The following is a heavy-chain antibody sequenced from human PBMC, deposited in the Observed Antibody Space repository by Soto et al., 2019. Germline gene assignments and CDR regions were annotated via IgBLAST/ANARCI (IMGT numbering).Heavy chain of an antibody. CDR2: IYHSGTT. CDR1: GGSIRSGDYY. CDR3: ARARITIFGVPGSFDF. Sequence: QVQLQESGPGLVKPSQTLSLTCTVSGGSIRSGDYYWSWIRQSPGKGLEYIGYIYHSGTTYYNPSLKSRITIAVDTSQNQFSLKLSAVTAADTAVYYCARARITIFGVPGSFDFWGQGALVTVSS. V-gene: IGHV4-30-4*01. J-gene: IGHJ4*02. D-gene: IGHD3-3*01.